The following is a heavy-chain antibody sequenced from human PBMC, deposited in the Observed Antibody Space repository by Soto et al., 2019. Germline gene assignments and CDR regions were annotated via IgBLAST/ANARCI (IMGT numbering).Heavy chain of an antibody. Sequence: GESLKISCAASGFTFSSYSMNWVRQAPGKGLEWVSYISSSSSTIYYADSVKGRFTISRDNAKNSLYLQMNSLRAEDTAVYYCARDPGGGYDYSDAFDIWGQGTMVTVSS. D-gene: IGHD5-12*01. V-gene: IGHV3-48*01. CDR1: GFTFSSYS. CDR2: ISSSSSTI. CDR3: ARDPGGGYDYSDAFDI. J-gene: IGHJ3*02.